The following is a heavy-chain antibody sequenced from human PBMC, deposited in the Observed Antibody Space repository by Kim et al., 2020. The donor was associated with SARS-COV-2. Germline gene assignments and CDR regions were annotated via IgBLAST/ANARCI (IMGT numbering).Heavy chain of an antibody. D-gene: IGHD5-12*01. J-gene: IGHJ6*02. CDR3: ARGLRGSDYDSEESYYYYYGMDV. V-gene: IGHV1-8*01. CDR1: GYTFTSYD. Sequence: ASVKVSCKASGYTFTSYDINWVRQATGQGLEWMGWMNPNSGNTGYAQKFQGRVTMTRNTSISTAYMELSSLRSEDTAVYYCARGLRGSDYDSEESYYYYYGMDVWGQGTTVTVSS. CDR2: MNPNSGNT.